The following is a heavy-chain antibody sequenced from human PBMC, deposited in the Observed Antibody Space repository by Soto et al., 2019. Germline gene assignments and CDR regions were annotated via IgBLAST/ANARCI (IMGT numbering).Heavy chain of an antibody. V-gene: IGHV3-23*01. CDR3: AKGRTFFDF. J-gene: IGHJ4*02. CDR2: ISDGDGAT. CDR1: GFDFSDYA. Sequence: EVHLLESGGGLVQPGGSLRLSCAASGFDFSDYAMTWVRQAPGKGLEWVSDISDGDGATHYADSVKGRFTISRDDSKNTLYLQMDSLRAEDEAVYYCAKGRTFFDFWGQGTLVTVSS. D-gene: IGHD3-16*01.